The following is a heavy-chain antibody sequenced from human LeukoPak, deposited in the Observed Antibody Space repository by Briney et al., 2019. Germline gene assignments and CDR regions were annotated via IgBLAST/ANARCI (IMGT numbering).Heavy chain of an antibody. CDR1: GFTFSDYA. CDR2: INYSGST. Sequence: GSLRLSCAASGFTFSDYAMTWVRQTPGKGLEWIGEINYSGSTNFNLSLKSRITISVDTSKNQFSLKLSSVTAADTAVYYCARGQEGYYDSSGAIDYWGQGILVTVSS. V-gene: IGHV4-34*01. D-gene: IGHD3-22*01. J-gene: IGHJ4*02. CDR3: ARGQEGYYDSSGAIDY.